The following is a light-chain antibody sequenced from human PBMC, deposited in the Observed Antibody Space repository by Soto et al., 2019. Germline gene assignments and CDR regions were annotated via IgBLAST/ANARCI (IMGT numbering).Light chain of an antibody. CDR1: SSNVASNA. CDR2: SNN. CDR3: AAWDDSLNGFV. Sequence: QSALTQPPSASGTPGQRVTISCSGSSSNVASNAVNWYQQLPGTAPKLLIYSNNQRPSGVPDRFSGSKSGTSASLAISGLQSEDEADYSCAAWDDSLNGFVFGSGTKVTVL. V-gene: IGLV1-44*01. J-gene: IGLJ1*01.